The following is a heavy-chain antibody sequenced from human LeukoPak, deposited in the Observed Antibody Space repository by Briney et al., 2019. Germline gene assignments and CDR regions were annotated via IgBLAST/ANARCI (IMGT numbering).Heavy chain of an antibody. V-gene: IGHV4-34*01. CDR3: ARDVVVTSSPDAFDI. D-gene: IGHD2-21*02. Sequence: SETLSLACAVYSGSFSSYQWNWIRQPPGKGLEWIGEISHRGTTNYNPSLKSRVTMSVDTSKNQFSLKLSSVTAADTAVYYCARDVVVTSSPDAFDIWGQGRLVTVSS. CDR1: SGSFSSYQ. CDR2: ISHRGTT. J-gene: IGHJ3*02.